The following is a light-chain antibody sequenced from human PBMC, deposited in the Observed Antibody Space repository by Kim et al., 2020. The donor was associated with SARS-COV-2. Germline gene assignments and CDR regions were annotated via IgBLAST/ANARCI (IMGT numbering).Light chain of an antibody. CDR3: TSYAGSNSVL. CDR1: SSDVGGYNY. CDR2: EVT. Sequence: GQSVTISCTGTSSDVGGYNYVSWYQQHPGKAPKLLIYEVTKRPSGVPDRFSGSNSGNTASLTVSGLQAEDEADYYCTSYAGSNSVLFGGGTQLTVL. J-gene: IGLJ2*01. V-gene: IGLV2-8*01.